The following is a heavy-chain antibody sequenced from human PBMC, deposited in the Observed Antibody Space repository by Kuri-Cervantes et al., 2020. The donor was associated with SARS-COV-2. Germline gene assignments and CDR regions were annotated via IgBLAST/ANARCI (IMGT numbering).Heavy chain of an antibody. V-gene: IGHV1-69*04. CDR2: LIPILHIT. Sequence: SVKVSCKASGGTFSSYAFNWVRQAPGQGLEWMGRLIPILHITNYAQKFQGRVTITADKSTGTVYMELSSLRSEDTAIYYCARASGYSSSWFDPWGQGTLGTVSS. CDR1: GGTFSSYA. CDR3: ARASGYSSSWFDP. D-gene: IGHD6-13*01. J-gene: IGHJ5*02.